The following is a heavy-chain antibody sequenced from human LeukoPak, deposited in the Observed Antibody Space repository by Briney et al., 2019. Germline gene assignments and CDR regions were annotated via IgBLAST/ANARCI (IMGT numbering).Heavy chain of an antibody. Sequence: GASVKVSCKASGYTSTSYDVHWVRQATGQGLEWMGWMNPNSGNTGYAQKFQGRVTMTRNTSISTAYMELSSLRSEDTAVYYCARAYGSRNWFDPWGQGILVTVSS. J-gene: IGHJ5*02. V-gene: IGHV1-8*01. D-gene: IGHD3-10*01. CDR3: ARAYGSRNWFDP. CDR2: MNPNSGNT. CDR1: GYTSTSYD.